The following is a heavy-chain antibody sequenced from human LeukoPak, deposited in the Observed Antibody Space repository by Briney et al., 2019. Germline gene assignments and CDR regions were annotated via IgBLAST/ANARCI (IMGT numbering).Heavy chain of an antibody. V-gene: IGHV1-18*01. CDR2: ISAYNGNT. CDR1: GYTFTSYA. Sequence: ASVKVSCKASGYTFTSYAISWVRQAPGQGLEWMGWISAYNGNTNYAQKLQGRVTMTTDTSTSTAYMELRSLRSDDTPVYYFPRANIADDAFEIWGQGTMVTVSS. CDR3: PRANIADDAFEI. J-gene: IGHJ3*02. D-gene: IGHD6-13*01.